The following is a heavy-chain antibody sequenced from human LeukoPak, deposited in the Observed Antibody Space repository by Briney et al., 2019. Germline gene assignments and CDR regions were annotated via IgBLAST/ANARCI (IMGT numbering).Heavy chain of an antibody. V-gene: IGHV3-66*01. CDR2: IYSGGST. D-gene: IGHD2-21*02. J-gene: IGHJ4*02. CDR1: GFTVSSNY. CDR3: ARGYCGGDCPFGY. Sequence: PGGSLRLSCAASGFTVSSNYMSWVSQAPGKGLEWVSVIYSGGSTYYADSVKGRFTISRDNSKNTLYLQMNSLRAEDTAVYYCARGYCGGDCPFGYWGQGTLVTVSS.